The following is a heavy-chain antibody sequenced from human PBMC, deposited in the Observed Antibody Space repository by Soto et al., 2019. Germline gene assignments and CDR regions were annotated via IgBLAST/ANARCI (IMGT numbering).Heavy chain of an antibody. CDR2: IYYTGST. CDR3: ARGVDYSYFDS. J-gene: IGHJ4*02. V-gene: IGHV4-30-4*08. D-gene: IGHD4-4*01. CDR1: GDSISTNDHY. Sequence: QVQLQESGPGLVKPSQTLSLTCTVSGDSISTNDHYWTWIRQPPGKGLEWIGYIYYTGSTYYSPSLKSRASLSVDTSNNQLSLNLTSVTAADTAVYYCARGVDYSYFDSWGQGSVVTVSS.